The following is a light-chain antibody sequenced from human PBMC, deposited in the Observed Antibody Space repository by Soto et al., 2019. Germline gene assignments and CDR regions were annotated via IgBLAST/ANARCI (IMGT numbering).Light chain of an antibody. CDR2: ATS. Sequence: DIQVTQSPSSLSASVGDRVTITCRASQNIFTYLNWYQQRPGQAPNLLIYATSNLQSGVPSRFSGSGSGTDFTPTISSLQPEDFATYYCQHSYSSPTFGQGTKVDIK. V-gene: IGKV1-39*01. J-gene: IGKJ2*01. CDR3: QHSYSSPT. CDR1: QNIFTY.